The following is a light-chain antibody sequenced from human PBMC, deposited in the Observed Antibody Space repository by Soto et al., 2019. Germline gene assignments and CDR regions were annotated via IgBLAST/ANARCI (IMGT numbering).Light chain of an antibody. CDR2: GAS. V-gene: IGKV3-20*01. Sequence: EIVLTQSPGTLSLSPGERATVSCRASQSVSSSYLAWYQQKPGQAPRLLIYGASGRATGIPDSFSGSGSGTDFTLTISRLEPEDFAVYYCQQYPGYTFGQGTKLEIK. CDR1: QSVSSSY. J-gene: IGKJ2*01. CDR3: QQYPGYT.